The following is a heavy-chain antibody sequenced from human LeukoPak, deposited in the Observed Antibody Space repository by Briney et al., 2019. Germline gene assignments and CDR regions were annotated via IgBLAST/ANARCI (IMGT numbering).Heavy chain of an antibody. CDR2: INHSGST. CDR3: ARGVHIAAAQYGY. CDR1: GGSFSGYY. J-gene: IGHJ4*02. V-gene: IGHV4-34*01. Sequence: SETLSLTCAVYGGSFSGYYWSWIRQPPGKGLEWIGEINHSGSTNYNPSLKSRVTISVDTSKNQFSLKLSSVTAADTAVYYCARGVHIAAAQYGYWGQGTLVTVSS. D-gene: IGHD6-13*01.